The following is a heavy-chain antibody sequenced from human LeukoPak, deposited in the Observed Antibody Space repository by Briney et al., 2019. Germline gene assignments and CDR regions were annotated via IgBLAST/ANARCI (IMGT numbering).Heavy chain of an antibody. D-gene: IGHD1-1*01. CDR3: ARELGSTGSSVY. Sequence: PVKVSCKASVGSFTTYIITWVRQAPGQGLEWMGGIVPISGTTQYAQNFQGRVTITTDESASTAYMELNSLRPEDTAVYYCARELGSTGSSVYWGQGTLVTVSS. CDR1: VGSFTTYI. V-gene: IGHV1-69*05. J-gene: IGHJ4*02. CDR2: IVPISGTT.